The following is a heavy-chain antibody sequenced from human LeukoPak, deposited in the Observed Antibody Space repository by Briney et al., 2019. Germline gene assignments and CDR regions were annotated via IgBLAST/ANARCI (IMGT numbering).Heavy chain of an antibody. CDR3: ARDSGYRSGWSLDY. J-gene: IGHJ4*02. V-gene: IGHV1-3*01. CDR1: GYTFTNYA. D-gene: IGHD6-19*01. Sequence: ASVKVSCKASGYTFTNYAIHWVRQAPGQRLEWMGWINAENGNTKYSQKFKGRVTVTRDTSASTAYMELSSLRSEDTAVYYCARDSGYRSGWSLDYWGQGTLVTVSS. CDR2: INAENGNT.